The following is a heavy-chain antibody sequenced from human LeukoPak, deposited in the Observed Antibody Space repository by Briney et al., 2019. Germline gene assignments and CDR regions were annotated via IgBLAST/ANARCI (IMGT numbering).Heavy chain of an antibody. D-gene: IGHD6-19*01. V-gene: IGHV4-59*08. CDR3: ARHVDHLIAVAGSSPFDP. Sequence: PSETLSLTCTVSGGSISSYHWSWIRQPPGKGLEWIGYIYYSGSTNYNPSLKSRVTISVDTSKNQFSLKLSSVTAADTAVYYCARHVDHLIAVAGSSPFDPWGQGTLVTVSS. J-gene: IGHJ5*02. CDR1: GGSISSYH. CDR2: IYYSGST.